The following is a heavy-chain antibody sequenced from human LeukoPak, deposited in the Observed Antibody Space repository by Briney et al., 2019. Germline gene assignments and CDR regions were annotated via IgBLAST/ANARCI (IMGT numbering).Heavy chain of an antibody. V-gene: IGHV3-74*01. CDR1: GFTFSSYW. D-gene: IGHD2-2*01. J-gene: IGHJ5*02. Sequence: AGGSLRLSCAASGFTFSSYWMHWVRQAPGKGLVWVSRINSDGSSTSYADSVKGRFTISRDSAKNTLYLQMNSLRAEDTAVYYCARGVGYCSSTSCYWWFDPWGQGTLVTVSS. CDR3: ARGVGYCSSTSCYWWFDP. CDR2: INSDGSST.